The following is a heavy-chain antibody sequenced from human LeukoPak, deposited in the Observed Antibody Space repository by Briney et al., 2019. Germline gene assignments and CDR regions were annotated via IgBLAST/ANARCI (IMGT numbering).Heavy chain of an antibody. CDR1: GFTFSSYA. V-gene: IGHV3-23*01. J-gene: IGHJ6*02. CDR2: ISGSGGST. CDR3: ARGLPNYYGMDV. Sequence: GGSLRLSCAASGFTFSSYAMSWVRQAPGKGLEWVSAISGSGGSTYYADSVKGRFTISRDNSKNTLYLQMNSLRTEDTAVYYCARGLPNYYGMDVWGQGTTVTVSS.